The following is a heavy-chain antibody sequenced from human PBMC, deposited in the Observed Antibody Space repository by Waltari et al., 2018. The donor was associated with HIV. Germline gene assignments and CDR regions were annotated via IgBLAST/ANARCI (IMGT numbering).Heavy chain of an antibody. V-gene: IGHV4-61*01. Sequence: QVQLQESGPGLVKPSETLSLTCPVSGGSVSRGSYYWSWIRQPPGKGLEWIGYIYYSGSTNYNPSLKSRVTISVDTSKNQFSLKLSSVTAADTAVYYCASSSSWDFDYWGQGTLVTVSS. CDR1: GGSVSRGSYY. J-gene: IGHJ4*02. CDR2: IYYSGST. D-gene: IGHD6-13*01. CDR3: ASSSSWDFDY.